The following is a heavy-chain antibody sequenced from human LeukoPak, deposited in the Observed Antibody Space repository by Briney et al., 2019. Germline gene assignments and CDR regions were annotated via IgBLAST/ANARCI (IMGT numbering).Heavy chain of an antibody. CDR2: IYYSGST. D-gene: IGHD3-10*01. Sequence: SETLSLTCTVSGVSISSSSYYWGWIRQPPGKGLEWIGSIYYSGSTYYNPSLKSRVTISVDTSKNQFSLKLSSVTAADTAVYYCARPRYYYGSGSYYIDWGQGTLVTVSS. CDR3: ARPRYYYGSGSYYID. CDR1: GVSISSSSYY. V-gene: IGHV4-39*07. J-gene: IGHJ4*02.